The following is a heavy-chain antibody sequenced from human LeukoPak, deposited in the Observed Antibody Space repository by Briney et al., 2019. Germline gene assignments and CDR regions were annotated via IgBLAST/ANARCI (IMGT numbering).Heavy chain of an antibody. V-gene: IGHV1-69*05. CDR2: IIPMFGTA. CDR3: AEAYYGFGYFDY. J-gene: IGHJ4*02. CDR1: GGTFSSYE. Sequence: EASVTVSCKASGGTFSSYEISWVRQAPGQGLEWMGGIIPMFGTAKYAQKFQGRVTITTDKSTSTAYMELSSLRSEDTAVYYCAEAYYGFGYFDYWGQGTLVTVSS. D-gene: IGHD4-17*01.